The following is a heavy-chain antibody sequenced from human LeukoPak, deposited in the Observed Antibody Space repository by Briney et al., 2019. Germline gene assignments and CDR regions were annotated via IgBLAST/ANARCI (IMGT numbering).Heavy chain of an antibody. CDR3: ARDNYCTNGVCLYYFDY. Sequence: ASVKVSCKASGYTFTSYYMHWVRQAPGQGLEWMGIINPSGGSTSYAQKFQGRVTMTRDTSTSTVYMELSSLRSEDTAVYYCARDNYCTNGVCLYYFDYWGQGTLVTVPS. CDR2: INPSGGST. D-gene: IGHD2-8*01. CDR1: GYTFTSYY. V-gene: IGHV1-46*01. J-gene: IGHJ4*02.